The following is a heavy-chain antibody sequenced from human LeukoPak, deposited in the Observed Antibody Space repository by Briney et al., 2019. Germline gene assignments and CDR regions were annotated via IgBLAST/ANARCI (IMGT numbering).Heavy chain of an antibody. J-gene: IGHJ4*02. CDR3: ARADPYYGLGYFDWLFYFDS. CDR1: GGSISSYY. CDR2: IYYSGST. D-gene: IGHD3-9*01. V-gene: IGHV4-59*01. Sequence: ASETLSLTCTVSGGSISSYYWSWIRQPPGKGLEWIGYIYYSGSTNYNPSLKSRVTISVDTSKNQFSLKLSSVTAADTAVYCCARADPYYGLGYFDWLFYFDSWGQRTLVTVSS.